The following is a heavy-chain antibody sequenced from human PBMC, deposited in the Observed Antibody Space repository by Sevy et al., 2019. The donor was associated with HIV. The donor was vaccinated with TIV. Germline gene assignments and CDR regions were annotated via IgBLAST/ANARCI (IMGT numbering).Heavy chain of an antibody. D-gene: IGHD3-16*01. V-gene: IGHV3-23*01. CDR1: GFSFSSYE. CDR2: IYPSGDST. J-gene: IGHJ4*02. Sequence: GGSLRLSCAASGFSFSSYEMSWVRQAPGKGLEWVSGIYPSGDSTFYADSVKGRFTISRDNSKSTLYPQMNSLGADATAVFYCANLGGGSTSTRDNWGRGTLVTVSS. CDR3: ANLGGGSTSTRDN.